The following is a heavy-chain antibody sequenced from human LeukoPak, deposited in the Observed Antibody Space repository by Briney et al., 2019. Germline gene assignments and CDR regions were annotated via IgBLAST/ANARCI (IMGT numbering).Heavy chain of an antibody. CDR1: GGSISSGGYY. CDR3: ARDRGGYSGFFDY. V-gene: IGHV4-31*03. Sequence: SESLSLTCTVSGGSISSGGYYWSWVRHHPGKGLGWIGYIYYSGSTYYNPSLKSRVTISVDTSKNQFSLKVSSVTAADTAVYYCARDRGGYSGFFDYWGQGTLVTVSS. J-gene: IGHJ4*02. D-gene: IGHD5-12*01. CDR2: IYYSGST.